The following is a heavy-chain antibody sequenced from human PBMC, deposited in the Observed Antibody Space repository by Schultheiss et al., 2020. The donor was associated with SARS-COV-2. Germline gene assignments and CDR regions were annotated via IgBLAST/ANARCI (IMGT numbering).Heavy chain of an antibody. Sequence: GGSLRLSCAASGFTFSSYSMNWVRQAPGKGLEWVSYISSSSSTIYYADSVKGRFTISRDNSKNTLYLQMNSLRAEDTAVYYCAKEPGYYSNYEYWGQGTLVTVSS. V-gene: IGHV3-48*01. D-gene: IGHD4-11*01. CDR3: AKEPGYYSNYEY. CDR2: ISSSSSTI. CDR1: GFTFSSYS. J-gene: IGHJ4*02.